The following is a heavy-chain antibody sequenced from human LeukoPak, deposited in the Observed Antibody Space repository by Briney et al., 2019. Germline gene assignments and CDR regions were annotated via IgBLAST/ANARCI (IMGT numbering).Heavy chain of an antibody. J-gene: IGHJ4*02. D-gene: IGHD3-3*01. Sequence: ASVKVSCKASGYTFTGYYMHWVRQAPGQGLEWMGWINPNSGGTNYAQKFQGRVTMTRDTSISTAYMELSRLRSDDTAVYYCATLPHPYYDFWSGYYPFDYWGQGTLVTVSS. CDR1: GYTFTGYY. V-gene: IGHV1-2*02. CDR2: INPNSGGT. CDR3: ATLPHPYYDFWSGYYPFDY.